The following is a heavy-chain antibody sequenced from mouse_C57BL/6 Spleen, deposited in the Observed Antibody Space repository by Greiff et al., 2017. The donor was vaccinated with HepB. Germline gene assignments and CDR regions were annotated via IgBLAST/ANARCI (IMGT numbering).Heavy chain of an antibody. CDR3: ARDWASFYGLFAY. Sequence: ESGAELVKPGASVKISCKASGYAFSSYWMNWVKQRPGKGLEWIGQIYPGDGDTNYNGKFKGKATLTADKSSSTAYMQLSSLTSEDSAVYFCARDWASFYGLFAYWGQGTLVTVSA. D-gene: IGHD2-10*01. CDR2: IYPGDGDT. CDR1: GYAFSSYW. J-gene: IGHJ3*01. V-gene: IGHV1-80*01.